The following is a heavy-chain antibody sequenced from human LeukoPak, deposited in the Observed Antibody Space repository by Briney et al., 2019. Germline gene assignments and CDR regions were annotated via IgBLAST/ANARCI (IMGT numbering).Heavy chain of an antibody. V-gene: IGHV1-69*04. CDR1: GGTFSSYA. CDR2: IIPILGIA. CDR3: ARGLGYCSSTSCYRFDP. J-gene: IGHJ5*02. D-gene: IGHD2-2*02. Sequence: SVKVSYKASGGTFSSYAISWVRQAPGQGLEWMGRIIPILGIANYAQKFQGRVTITADKSTSTAYMELSRLRSDDTAVYYCARGLGYCSSTSCYRFDPWGQGTLVTVSS.